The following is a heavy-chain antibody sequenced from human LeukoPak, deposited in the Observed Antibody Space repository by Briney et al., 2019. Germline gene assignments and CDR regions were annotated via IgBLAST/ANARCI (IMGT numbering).Heavy chain of an antibody. CDR1: GYTFTGYY. CDR2: INPNSGGT. CDR3: ARDLASYYGSGIYSLREYYYYGMDV. V-gene: IGHV1-2*02. D-gene: IGHD3-10*01. J-gene: IGHJ6*02. Sequence: ASVKVSCKASGYTFTGYYMHWVRQAPGQGLEWMGWINPNSGGTNYAQKFQGRVTMTRDTSISTAYMELSRLRSDDTAVYYCARDLASYYGSGIYSLREYYYYGMDVWGQGTTVTVSS.